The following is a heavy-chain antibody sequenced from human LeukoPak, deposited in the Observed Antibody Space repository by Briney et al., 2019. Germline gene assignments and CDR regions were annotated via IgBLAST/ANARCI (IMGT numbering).Heavy chain of an antibody. Sequence: KPSETLSLTCTVSGGSISSSSYYWGWIRQPPGKGLEWIGSIYHSGSTYYNPSLKSRVTISVDTSKNQFSLKLSSVTAADTAVYYCARLPRITMVRGVYYYYYYMDVWGKGTTVTVSS. CDR1: GGSISSSSYY. CDR3: ARLPRITMVRGVYYYYYYMDV. J-gene: IGHJ6*03. V-gene: IGHV4-39*01. D-gene: IGHD3-10*01. CDR2: IYHSGST.